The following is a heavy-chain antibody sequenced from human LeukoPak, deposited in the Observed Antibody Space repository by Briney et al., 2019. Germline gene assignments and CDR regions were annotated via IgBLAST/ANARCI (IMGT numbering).Heavy chain of an antibody. V-gene: IGHV1-2*02. CDR1: GYTFTGYY. CDR3: ARDRASYSGSYYQLGY. Sequence: ASVKVSCKASGYTFTGYYMHWVRQAPGQGLEWMGWINPNSGGTNYAQKFQGRVTMTRDTSISTAYMELSRLRSDDTAVYYCARDRASYSGSYYQLGYWGQGTLVTVPP. D-gene: IGHD1-26*01. J-gene: IGHJ4*02. CDR2: INPNSGGT.